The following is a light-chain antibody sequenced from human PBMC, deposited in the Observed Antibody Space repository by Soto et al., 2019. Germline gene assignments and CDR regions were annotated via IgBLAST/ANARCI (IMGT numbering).Light chain of an antibody. CDR2: DAS. V-gene: IGKV1-5*01. J-gene: IGKJ4*01. Sequence: DIQMTQSPSTLSASVGDRVTITCRASQTISNWLAWYQVKPGEAPKLLIYDASALPRGVPSRFSGSGSGTEFNLTISSLQPDDFATYYCQQYNSNPLTFGGGTKVDIK. CDR1: QTISNW. CDR3: QQYNSNPLT.